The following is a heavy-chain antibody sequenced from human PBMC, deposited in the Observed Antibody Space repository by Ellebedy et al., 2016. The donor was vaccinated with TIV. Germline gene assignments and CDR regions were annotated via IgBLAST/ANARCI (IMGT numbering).Heavy chain of an antibody. Sequence: ASVKVSCXASGYTFTSFGFSWVRQTPGQGLEWMGRVSGYNGNTNYAQKLQGRVTMTTDTSTSTAYMELRSLTSDDTAIYYCARGWKTVFGVITEDIWGQGTLVTVSS. CDR3: ARGWKTVFGVITEDI. CDR1: GYTFTSFG. J-gene: IGHJ4*02. V-gene: IGHV1-18*01. CDR2: VSGYNGNT. D-gene: IGHD3-3*01.